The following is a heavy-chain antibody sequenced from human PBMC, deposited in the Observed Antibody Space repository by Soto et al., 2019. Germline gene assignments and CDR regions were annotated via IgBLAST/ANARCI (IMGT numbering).Heavy chain of an antibody. V-gene: IGHV3-23*01. CDR3: AKDFSSKGWMGLNAPSDS. CDR1: GFTFYDYG. CDR2: IRGRSGRT. J-gene: IGHJ4*02. D-gene: IGHD4-4*01. Sequence: EIQLLESGGGLVEPGGSLTLSCAASGFTFYDYGMNWVRQVPGKGLEWVSSIRGRSGRTDYADSVKGRFVISRDNSKAMVYLEMNRLRAADTAVYYCAKDFSSKGWMGLNAPSDSWGQGILVSVSS.